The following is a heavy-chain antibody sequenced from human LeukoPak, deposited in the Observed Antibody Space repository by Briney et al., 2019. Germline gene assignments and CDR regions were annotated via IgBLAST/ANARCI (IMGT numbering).Heavy chain of an antibody. D-gene: IGHD3-22*01. V-gene: IGHV3-33*08. Sequence: PGRSLRLSCAASGFTFSSYGMHWVRQAPGKGLEWVAVIWYDGSNKYYADSVKGRFTISRDNSKNTLYLQMNSLRAEDTAVYYCARGPQSYYYDSSGYYIDYWGQGTLVTVSS. CDR1: GFTFSSYG. J-gene: IGHJ4*02. CDR2: IWYDGSNK. CDR3: ARGPQSYYYDSSGYYIDY.